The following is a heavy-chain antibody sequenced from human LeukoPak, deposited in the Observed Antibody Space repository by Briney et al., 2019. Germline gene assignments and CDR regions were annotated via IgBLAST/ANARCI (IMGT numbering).Heavy chain of an antibody. J-gene: IGHJ4*02. CDR3: AKRLAASKGFDY. V-gene: IGHV3-23*01. CDR2: ISTYT. Sequence: GGSLRLSCAASGFTFSSFAMSWVRQAPGKGLEWVSAISTYTYYADSVRGRFTISRDNSKNTVYLHMNSLRAEDTAVYYCAKRLAASKGFDYWGQGTLVTVSS. CDR1: GFTFSSFA. D-gene: IGHD6-13*01.